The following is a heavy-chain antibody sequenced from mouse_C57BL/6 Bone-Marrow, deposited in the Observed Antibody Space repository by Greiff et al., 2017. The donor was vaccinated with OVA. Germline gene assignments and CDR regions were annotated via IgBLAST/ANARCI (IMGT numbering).Heavy chain of an antibody. CDR1: GFTFSNYW. CDR3: TGDGRTAY. V-gene: IGHV6-3*01. CDR2: IRLKSDNYAT. J-gene: IGHJ3*01. Sequence: EVMLVESGGGLVQPGGSLKLSCVASGFTFSNYWMNWVRQSPEKGLEWVAQIRLKSDNYATHYAESVKGRFTISRDDSKSSVYLQMNNLRAEDTGIYYCTGDGRTAYWGQGTLVTVSA. D-gene: IGHD1-1*01.